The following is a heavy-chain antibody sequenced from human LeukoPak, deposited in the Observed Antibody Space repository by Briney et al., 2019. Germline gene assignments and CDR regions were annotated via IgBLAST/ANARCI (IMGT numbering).Heavy chain of an antibody. V-gene: IGHV1-46*01. CDR1: VYTVSSYY. J-gene: IGHJ6*02. Sequence: GASVKVSCKASVYTVSSYYMHWVRQAPGQGLEWMGIINPSGGSTSYAQKFQGRVTMNRDTSTSTVYMELSSLRSEDTAVYYCARIQGYYYYGLDVAGQGTTVTVSS. CDR2: INPSGGST. CDR3: ARIQGYYYYGLDV.